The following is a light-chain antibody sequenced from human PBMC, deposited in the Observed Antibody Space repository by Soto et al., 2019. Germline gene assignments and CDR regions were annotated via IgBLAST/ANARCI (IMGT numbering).Light chain of an antibody. CDR1: QGINSF. Sequence: DIQMTQSPSSLSASVGDRVTITCRASQGINSFLAWYQQKPGKVPKLLIYAASTLQSGVPSRFRGSGSGTDFTLTISSLQPEDVATYYCQQYNSAPRTFGQGTKVEIK. V-gene: IGKV1-27*01. J-gene: IGKJ1*01. CDR2: AAS. CDR3: QQYNSAPRT.